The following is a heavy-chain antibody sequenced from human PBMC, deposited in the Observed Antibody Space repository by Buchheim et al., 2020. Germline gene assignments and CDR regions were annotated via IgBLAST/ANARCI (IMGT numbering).Heavy chain of an antibody. V-gene: IGHV4-34*02. J-gene: IGHJ6*02. D-gene: IGHD2-15*01. Sequence: QVQLQQGGAGLLKPSETLSLTCAVYGGSFSGYYWTWIRQPPGKGLEWIGYIYYSGSTYYNPSLKSRVTISVDTSKNHVSVKMSSVTAADTAVYYCARAGSPDCSGGSCYGMDVWGQGTT. CDR1: GGSFSGYY. CDR2: IYYSGST. CDR3: ARAGSPDCSGGSCYGMDV.